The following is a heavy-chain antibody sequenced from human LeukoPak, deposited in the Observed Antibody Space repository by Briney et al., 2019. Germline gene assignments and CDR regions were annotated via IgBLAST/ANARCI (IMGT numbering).Heavy chain of an antibody. V-gene: IGHV3-74*01. Sequence: PGGSLRLSCAASGFAFSSYWMHWVRQAPGKGLVWVSRINTDGSSTTYADSVKGRFTISRDNAVNTVYLQMNSLRAEDTAVYYCSRGNMVRGSNWGQGTLVTVSS. CDR2: INTDGSST. CDR1: GFAFSSYW. CDR3: SRGNMVRGSN. J-gene: IGHJ4*02. D-gene: IGHD3-10*01.